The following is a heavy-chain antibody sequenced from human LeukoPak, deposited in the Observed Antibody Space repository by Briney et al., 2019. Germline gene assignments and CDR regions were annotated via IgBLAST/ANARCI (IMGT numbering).Heavy chain of an antibody. CDR1: GFTFSSYA. V-gene: IGHV3-64*01. CDR2: ISSNGGST. D-gene: IGHD1-26*01. Sequence: GGSLRLSCAASGFTFSSYAMHWVRQAPGKGLEYVSAISSNGGSTYYANSVKGRFTISRDNSKNTLHLQMGSLRAEDMAVYYCARDLQGAPYSFDYWGQGTLVTVSS. CDR3: ARDLQGAPYSFDY. J-gene: IGHJ4*02.